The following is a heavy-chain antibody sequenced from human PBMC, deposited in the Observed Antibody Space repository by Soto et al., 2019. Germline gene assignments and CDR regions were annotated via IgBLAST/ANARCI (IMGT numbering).Heavy chain of an antibody. CDR3: ARGSSGASYYRY. CDR2: INHSGST. CDR1: GGSFSGYY. J-gene: IGHJ4*02. V-gene: IGHV4-34*01. D-gene: IGHD1-26*01. Sequence: QVQLQQWGAGLLKPSETLSLTCAVYGGSFSGYYWSWIRQPPGKGLEWIGEINHSGSTNYNPSLTSRATISVETPRTQLSLKLSSVTAADTAVYYCARGSSGASYYRYLGQGTLVTVSP.